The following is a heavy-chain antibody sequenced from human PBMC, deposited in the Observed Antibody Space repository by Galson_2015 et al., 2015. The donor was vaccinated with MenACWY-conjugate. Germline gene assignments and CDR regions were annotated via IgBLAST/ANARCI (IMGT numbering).Heavy chain of an antibody. CDR2: INSDGSST. CDR1: GFTFSSYW. Sequence: SLRLSCAASGFTFSSYWMHWVRQAPGKGLVWVSRINSDGSSTSYADSVKGRFAISRDNAKNTLYLQMNSLRAEDTAVYYCARPRIPAAILQLLDVWGQGTTVTVSS. J-gene: IGHJ6*02. V-gene: IGHV3-74*01. D-gene: IGHD2-2*01. CDR3: ARPRIPAAILQLLDV.